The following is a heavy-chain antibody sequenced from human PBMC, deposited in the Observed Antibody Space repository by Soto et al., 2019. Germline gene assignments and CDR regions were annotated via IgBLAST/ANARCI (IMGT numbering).Heavy chain of an antibody. CDR1: GFSFSDYY. J-gene: IGHJ1*01. CDR3: AKERTGDTITWQALQD. CDR2: ISSSGSTI. Sequence: QVQLVDSGGGLVKPGGSLRLSCAASGFSFSDYYITWIRQAPGKGLEWSSYISSSGSTIYYADSVKGRFTISRDNAKNSLYLQMNSLRAEDTAKYYCAKERTGDTITWQALQDWGQGTLVTVSS. V-gene: IGHV3-11*01. D-gene: IGHD3-10*01.